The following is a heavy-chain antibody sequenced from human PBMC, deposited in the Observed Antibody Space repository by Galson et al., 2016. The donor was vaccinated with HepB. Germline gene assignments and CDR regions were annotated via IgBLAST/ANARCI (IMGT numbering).Heavy chain of an antibody. CDR1: GFTFNAHW. Sequence: SLRLSCAASGFTFNAHWMNWVRQAPGEGLEWVANIRGDGIVSYYAESVRGRFTISRDNAKNSPYLQMNGLRVDGTAVYYCSREMTGSYFDWGQGTLVTVSS. J-gene: IGHJ4*02. CDR3: SREMTGSYFD. V-gene: IGHV3-7*01. CDR2: IRGDGIVS. D-gene: IGHD3-10*01.